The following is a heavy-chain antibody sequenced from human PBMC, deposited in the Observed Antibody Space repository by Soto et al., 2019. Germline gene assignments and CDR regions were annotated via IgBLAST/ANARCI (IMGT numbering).Heavy chain of an antibody. V-gene: IGHV1-24*01. Sequence: QVQLVQSGAEVKKPGASVKVSCKVSGYTLTELSMHWVRQAPGKGLEWMGGFDPEDGETIYAQKFQGRVTMTEDTSTDTAYMELRSLRSEDTAVYYCATGYSSGWYRLGNDDYWGQGTLVTVSS. D-gene: IGHD6-19*01. CDR1: GYTLTELS. CDR2: FDPEDGET. CDR3: ATGYSSGWYRLGNDDY. J-gene: IGHJ4*02.